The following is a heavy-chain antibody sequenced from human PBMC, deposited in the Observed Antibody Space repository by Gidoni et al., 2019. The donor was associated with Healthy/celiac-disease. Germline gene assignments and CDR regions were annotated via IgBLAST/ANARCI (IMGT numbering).Heavy chain of an antibody. J-gene: IGHJ4*02. D-gene: IGHD3-22*01. V-gene: IGHV3-48*01. CDR1: GFSFSSVP. CDR3: ARDPLGYYYDSSGLPGY. Sequence: EVQLVEAVGGLVQPGGAVRLSGAASGFSFSSVPMNWVRQAAGKGLEWVSYIRSSSSTIYYADSVKGRFTISRDNAKNSLYLQMSSLRAEDTAVYYCARDPLGYYYDSSGLPGYWGQGTLVTVSS. CDR2: IRSSSSTI.